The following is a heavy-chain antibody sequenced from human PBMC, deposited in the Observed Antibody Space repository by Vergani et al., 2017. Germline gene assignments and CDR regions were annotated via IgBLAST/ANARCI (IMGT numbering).Heavy chain of an antibody. CDR2: IGKDRINI. V-gene: IGHV3-30*02. D-gene: IGHD2-21*02. J-gene: IGHJ4*02. Sequence: QVQLVESAGGVVQPGGSLRLSCAASGFTFSNFGMHWIRQAPGKGLEWLAYIGKDRINIRYRDAVKGRFTVSRDNSKDILYIQMDSLRSEDTPLYYCAKYLRDSTDGLPDSWGPGTLVIVPS. CDR3: AKYLRDSTDGLPDS. CDR1: GFTFSNFG.